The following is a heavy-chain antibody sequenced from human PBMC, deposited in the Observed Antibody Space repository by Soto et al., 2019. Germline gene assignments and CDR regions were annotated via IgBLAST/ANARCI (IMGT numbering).Heavy chain of an antibody. J-gene: IGHJ4*02. CDR3: ARWGVKGTYYYDSSGYWYYFDY. D-gene: IGHD3-22*01. CDR1: GGTFSSYA. Sequence: GASVKVSCKASGGTFSSYAISWVRQAPGQGLEWMGGIIPIFGTANYAQKFQGRVTITADESTSTAYMELSSLRSEDTAVYYCARWGVKGTYYYDSSGYWYYFDYWGQGTLVTVSS. CDR2: IIPIFGTA. V-gene: IGHV1-69*13.